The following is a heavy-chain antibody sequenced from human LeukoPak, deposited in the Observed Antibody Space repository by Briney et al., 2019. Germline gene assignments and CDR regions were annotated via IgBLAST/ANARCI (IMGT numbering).Heavy chain of an antibody. V-gene: IGHV1-69*13. CDR3: ANRGYSYGYYYYGMDV. D-gene: IGHD5-18*01. CDR1: GGTFSSYA. J-gene: IGHJ6*02. CDR2: IIPIFGTA. Sequence: ASVKVSCKASGGTFSSYAISWVRQAPGQGLEWMGGIIPIFGTANYAQKFQGGVTITADESTSTAYMELSSLRSEDTAVYYCANRGYSYGYYYYGMDVWGQGTTVTVSS.